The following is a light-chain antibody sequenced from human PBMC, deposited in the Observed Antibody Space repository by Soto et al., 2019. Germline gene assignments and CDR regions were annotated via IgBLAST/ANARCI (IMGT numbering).Light chain of an antibody. Sequence: QCALTQPASVSGSPGQSITISCTGTSSGVGGYNYVSWYQQYPGKAPKLMIYDVSNRPSGVSNRFSGSKSGNTASLTISGLQAEDEADYYCSSYTSSSPYVFGTGTKLTVL. CDR3: SSYTSSSPYV. CDR1: SSGVGGYNY. V-gene: IGLV2-14*01. CDR2: DVS. J-gene: IGLJ1*01.